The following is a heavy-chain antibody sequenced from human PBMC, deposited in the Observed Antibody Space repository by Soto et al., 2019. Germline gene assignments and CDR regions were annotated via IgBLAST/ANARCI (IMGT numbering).Heavy chain of an antibody. J-gene: IGHJ6*02. CDR2: IIPIFGTA. V-gene: IGHV1-69*13. Sequence: SVKVSCKASGGTFSSYAISWVRQAPGQGLEWMGGIIPIFGTANYAQKFQGRVTITADESTSTAYMELSSLRSEDTAVYYCARERGSSIAAAGTINYYYGMDVWGQGTTVTVSS. D-gene: IGHD6-13*01. CDR1: GGTFSSYA. CDR3: ARERGSSIAAAGTINYYYGMDV.